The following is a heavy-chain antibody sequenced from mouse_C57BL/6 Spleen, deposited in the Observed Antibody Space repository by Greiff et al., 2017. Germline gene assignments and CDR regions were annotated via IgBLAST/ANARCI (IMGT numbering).Heavy chain of an antibody. CDR2: ISYNGST. J-gene: IGHJ2*01. V-gene: IGHV3-8*01. Sequence: EVQLQQSGPGLAKPSQSLSLTCSVTGYSITSDYWNWIRKFPGNKLEYIGYISYNGSTYNNPSLKNRISITRDTSKNQYYLLLNSVTTEDTATYYCARWRDGYYDYFDYWGQGTTLTVSS. CDR1: GYSITSDY. D-gene: IGHD2-3*01. CDR3: ARWRDGYYDYFDY.